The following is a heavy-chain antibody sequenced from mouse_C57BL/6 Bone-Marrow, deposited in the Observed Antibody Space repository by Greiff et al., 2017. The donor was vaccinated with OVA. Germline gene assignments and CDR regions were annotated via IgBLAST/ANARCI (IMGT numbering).Heavy chain of an antibody. D-gene: IGHD4-1*01. J-gene: IGHJ1*03. V-gene: IGHV5-4*03. CDR1: GFTFSSYA. Sequence: EVKLMESGGGLVKPGGSLKLSCAASGFTFSSYAMSWVRQTPEKRLEWVATISDGGSYTYYPDNVKGRFTISRDNAKNNLYLQMSHLKSEDTAMYYCALTGTGWYFDVWGTGTTVTVSS. CDR2: ISDGGSYT. CDR3: ALTGTGWYFDV.